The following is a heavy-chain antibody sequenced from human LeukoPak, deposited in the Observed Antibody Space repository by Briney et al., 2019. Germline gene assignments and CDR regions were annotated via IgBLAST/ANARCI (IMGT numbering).Heavy chain of an antibody. J-gene: IGHJ4*02. Sequence: GGSLRLSCAVSGFTFREYWLSWVRQAPGKGLEWVANINEDGRETYYVDSVKGRFTISRDNTKNSLYLQMNSLRVEDTAIYYCARSPTSDVGYWGRGTLVTVSS. CDR3: ARSPTSDVGY. V-gene: IGHV3-7*01. D-gene: IGHD4-11*01. CDR2: INEDGRET. CDR1: GFTFREYW.